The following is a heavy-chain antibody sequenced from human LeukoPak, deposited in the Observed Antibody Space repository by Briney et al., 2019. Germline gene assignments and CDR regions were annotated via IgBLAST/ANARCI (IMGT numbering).Heavy chain of an antibody. D-gene: IGHD2-21*01. V-gene: IGHV4-34*01. CDR3: ARRVNDAFDI. CDR1: GGSFSVYY. CDR2: INHSGST. J-gene: IGHJ3*02. Sequence: SETLSLTCAVYGGSFSVYYWSWIRQPPGKGLEWIGEINHSGSTNYNPSLKSRVTISVDTSKNQFSLKLSSVTAADTAVYYCARRVNDAFDIWGQGTMVTVSS.